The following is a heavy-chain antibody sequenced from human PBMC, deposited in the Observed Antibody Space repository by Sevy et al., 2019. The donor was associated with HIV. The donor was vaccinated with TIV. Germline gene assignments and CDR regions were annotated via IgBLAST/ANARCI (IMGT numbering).Heavy chain of an antibody. Sequence: GGSLRLSCKGFGYDFSNYWIAWVCQMPGRGLEWVGIIYPGDSDTRYSPSFYGQVTISADKSTSTAYLQWSRLKTSDTAIYFCARQSAVGDYDRSGHYDYWGQGTLVTVSS. D-gene: IGHD3-22*01. CDR2: IYPGDSDT. CDR1: GYDFSNYW. V-gene: IGHV5-51*01. CDR3: ARQSAVGDYDRSGHYDY. J-gene: IGHJ4*02.